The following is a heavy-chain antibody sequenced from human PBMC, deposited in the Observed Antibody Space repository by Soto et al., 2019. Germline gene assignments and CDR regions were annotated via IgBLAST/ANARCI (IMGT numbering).Heavy chain of an antibody. J-gene: IGHJ4*02. Sequence: EASVKVSCKVSGYTLTELSMHWVRQAPGKGLEWMGGIIPMFGTPKYAQRFQHRVTISADVSTGTAYMELTRLRFDDTAVYYCAGGRDQPPVGLYFESWGEGTRVTVSS. CDR2: IIPMFGTP. D-gene: IGHD1-26*01. V-gene: IGHV1-24*01. CDR1: GYTLTELS. CDR3: AGGRDQPPVGLYFES.